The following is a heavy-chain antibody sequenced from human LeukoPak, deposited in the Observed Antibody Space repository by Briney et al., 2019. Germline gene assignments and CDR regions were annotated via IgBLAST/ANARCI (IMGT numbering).Heavy chain of an antibody. V-gene: IGHV4-39*01. CDR1: GGSISSYY. D-gene: IGHD2-2*01. CDR2: LYYSGST. J-gene: IGHJ5*02. CDR3: ARQGRYCSSTSCFDP. Sequence: SETLSLTCTVSGGSISSYYWAWIRQPPGKGLEWIGGLYYSGSTYYNPSLNSRVTMSVDTSKNQLSLKLTSVTAADTAVYYCARQGRYCSSTSCFDPWGQGILVTVSS.